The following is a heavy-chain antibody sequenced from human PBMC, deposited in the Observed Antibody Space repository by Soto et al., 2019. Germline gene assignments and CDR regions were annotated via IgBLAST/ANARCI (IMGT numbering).Heavy chain of an antibody. CDR3: VSRPRDYYDSSGYYHYYGMDV. Sequence: GESLKISCKGSGYSFTSYWIGWVRQMPGKGLEWMGIIHPADSDTRYSPSFQGQVTISADKSIRTASLQWSSLKASDTAMYYCVSRPRDYYDSSGYYHYYGMDVWGQGTTVTVSS. D-gene: IGHD3-22*01. CDR1: GYSFTSYW. J-gene: IGHJ6*02. V-gene: IGHV5-51*01. CDR2: IHPADSDT.